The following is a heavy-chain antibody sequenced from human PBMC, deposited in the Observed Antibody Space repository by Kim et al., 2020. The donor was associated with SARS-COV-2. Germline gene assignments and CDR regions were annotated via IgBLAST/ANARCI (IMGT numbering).Heavy chain of an antibody. CDR1: GYTFTSYD. J-gene: IGHJ6*02. V-gene: IGHV1-8*01. Sequence: ASVKVSCKASGYTFTSYDINWVRQATGQGLEWMGWMNPNSGNTGYAQKFQGRVTMTRNTSISTAYMELSSLRSEDTAVYYCARGRDSSSWYREYHDTYGMDVWGQGTTVTVSS. CDR3: ARGRDSSSWYREYHDTYGMDV. D-gene: IGHD6-13*01. CDR2: MNPNSGNT.